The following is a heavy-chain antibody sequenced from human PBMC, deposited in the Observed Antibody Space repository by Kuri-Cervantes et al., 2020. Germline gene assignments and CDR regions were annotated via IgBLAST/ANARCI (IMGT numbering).Heavy chain of an antibody. J-gene: IGHJ4*02. CDR3: ARDLGGKGNWELLGNS. V-gene: IGHV1-2*02. D-gene: IGHD1-26*01. Sequence: ASVKVSCKASGYTFTGYYMHWVRQAPGQGLEWMGWINPNSGGTNNAQKFQGRVTMTRDTSISTAYMELSRLRSDDTAVYYCARDLGGKGNWELLGNSWGQGTLVTVSS. CDR2: INPNSGGT. CDR1: GYTFTGYY.